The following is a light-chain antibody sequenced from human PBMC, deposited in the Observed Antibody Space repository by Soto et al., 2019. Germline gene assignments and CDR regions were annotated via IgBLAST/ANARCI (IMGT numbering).Light chain of an antibody. CDR1: QSISSW. V-gene: IGKV1-5*01. J-gene: IGKJ1*01. CDR2: DAS. CDR3: QQTSSTPRT. Sequence: DIQMTQSPSTLSASVGDRVTITCRASQSISSWLAWYRQKPGKAPKLLIYDASSLESGVPSRFSGSGSGTEYTLTISSLQPEDFATYYCQQTSSTPRTFGQGTKVDIK.